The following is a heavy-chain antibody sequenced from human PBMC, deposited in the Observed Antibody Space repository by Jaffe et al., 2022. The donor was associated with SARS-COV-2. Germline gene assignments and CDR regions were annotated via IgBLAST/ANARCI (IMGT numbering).Heavy chain of an antibody. Sequence: EVQLVESGGGLIQPGGSLRLSCAASGFTVSSNYMSWVRQAPGKGLEWVSVIYSGGSTYYADSVKGRFTISRDNSKNTLYLQMNSLRAEDTAVYYCARSCCVTDGLSWFDYWGQGTLVTVSS. V-gene: IGHV3-53*01. CDR2: IYSGGST. CDR3: ARSCCVTDGLSWFDY. J-gene: IGHJ4*02. CDR1: GFTVSSNY. D-gene: IGHD3-16*02.